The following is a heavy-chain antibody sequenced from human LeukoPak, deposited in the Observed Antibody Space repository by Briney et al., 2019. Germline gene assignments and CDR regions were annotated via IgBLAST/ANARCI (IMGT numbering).Heavy chain of an antibody. CDR2: IRSSGSTI. CDR1: GFTFSSYE. V-gene: IGHV3-48*03. D-gene: IGHD3-10*01. CDR3: AGRRGSGSSSVTANHY. J-gene: IGHJ4*02. Sequence: GGSLRLSCAASGFTFSSYEMNWVRQAPGKGLEWVSYIRSSGSTIYYADSVKGRFTISRDNAKNSLYLQMNSLRAEDTAVYYCAGRRGSGSSSVTANHYWGQGTLVTVSS.